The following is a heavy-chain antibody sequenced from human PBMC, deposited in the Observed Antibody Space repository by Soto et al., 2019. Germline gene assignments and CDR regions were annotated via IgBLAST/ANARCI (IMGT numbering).Heavy chain of an antibody. CDR2: ISYDGSNK. J-gene: IGHJ6*02. Sequence: PGGSLRLSCAASGFTFSSYAMHWVRQAPGKGLEWVAVISYDGSNKYYADSVKGRFTISRDNSKNTLYLQMNSLRAEDTVVYYCASLSVLPNYYYYGMDVWGQGTTVTVSS. CDR1: GFTFSSYA. CDR3: ASLSVLPNYYYYGMDV. D-gene: IGHD2-15*01. V-gene: IGHV3-30-3*01.